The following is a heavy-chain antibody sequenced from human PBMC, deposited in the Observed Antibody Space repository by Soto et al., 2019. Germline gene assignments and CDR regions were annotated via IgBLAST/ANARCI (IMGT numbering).Heavy chain of an antibody. CDR2: VYGDDTR. J-gene: IGHJ2*01. D-gene: IGHD7-27*01. Sequence: QITLKESGPTLVKPTQTLTLTCTLSGFSLSSSGVAVGWVRQPPGKPLEWLALVYGDDTRQYRPSLRTRVTITKDASKTQVVLTMTGMEPMDTGTYYCAAQRTADGDFDLWGRGTLISVSS. CDR3: AAQRTADGDFDL. CDR1: GFSLSSSGVA. V-gene: IGHV2-5*02.